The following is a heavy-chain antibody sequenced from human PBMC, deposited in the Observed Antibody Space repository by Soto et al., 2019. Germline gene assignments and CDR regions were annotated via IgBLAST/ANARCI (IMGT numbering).Heavy chain of an antibody. CDR1: GGSISSYY. D-gene: IGHD2-2*01. J-gene: IGHJ3*02. CDR3: ARDPDCSSTSCPEGDTFVI. CDR2: IYYSGST. V-gene: IGHV4-59*01. Sequence: PSETLSLTCTVSGGSISSYYWSWIRQPPGKGLEWIGYIYYSGSTNYNPSLKSRVTISVDTSKNQFSLKLSSVTAADTAVYYCARDPDCSSTSCPEGDTFVIWGQGTMVTVSS.